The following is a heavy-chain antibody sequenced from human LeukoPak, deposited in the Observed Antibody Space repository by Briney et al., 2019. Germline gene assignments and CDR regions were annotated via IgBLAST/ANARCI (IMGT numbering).Heavy chain of an antibody. CDR3: AKNRWYYDILTGSPVGAFDI. V-gene: IGHV3-23*01. CDR2: ISGSSGST. Sequence: GGSLRLSCAASGFTFSSYAMSWLRQAPGKGLEWVSAISGSSGSTYYADSVKGRFTISTDNSKNTLYLQMNSLRAEDTAVYYCAKNRWYYDILTGSPVGAFDIWGQGTMVTVSS. CDR1: GFTFSSYA. J-gene: IGHJ3*02. D-gene: IGHD3-9*01.